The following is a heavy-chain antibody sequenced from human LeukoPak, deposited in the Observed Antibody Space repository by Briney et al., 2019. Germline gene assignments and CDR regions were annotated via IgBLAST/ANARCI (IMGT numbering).Heavy chain of an antibody. J-gene: IGHJ5*02. Sequence: PGGSLRLSCAASGFTFSSYAMSWVRQAPGKGLEWVSAIRGSGGSTYYADSVKGRFTISRDNSKNTLYLQMNSLRAEDTAVYSCAKVSLVVAATPAWFDPWGQGTLVTVSS. CDR3: AKVSLVVAATPAWFDP. V-gene: IGHV3-23*01. D-gene: IGHD2-15*01. CDR2: IRGSGGST. CDR1: GFTFSSYA.